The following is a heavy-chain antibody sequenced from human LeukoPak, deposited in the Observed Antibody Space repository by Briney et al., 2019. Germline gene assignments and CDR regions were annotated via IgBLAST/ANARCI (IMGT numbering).Heavy chain of an antibody. J-gene: IGHJ4*02. CDR2: ISYDGSNK. Sequence: GGSLRLSCAASGFTFSSYGMHWVRQAPGKGLEWVAVISYDGSNKCYADSVKGRFTISRDNSKNTLYLQMNSLRAEDTAVYYCAKGYYGDYLDYWGQGTLVTVSS. V-gene: IGHV3-30*18. D-gene: IGHD4-17*01. CDR3: AKGYYGDYLDY. CDR1: GFTFSSYG.